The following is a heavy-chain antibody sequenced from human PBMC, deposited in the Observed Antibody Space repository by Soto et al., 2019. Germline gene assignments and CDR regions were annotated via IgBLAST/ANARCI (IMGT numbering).Heavy chain of an antibody. CDR1: GGSISGTTYN. CDR2: VYFDGST. CDR3: ARGGISRIYQLPPFDP. J-gene: IGHJ5*02. D-gene: IGHD2-2*01. Sequence: SETLSLTCIVSGGSISGTTYNWAWIRQPPGKGLEWIGSVYFDGSTYYNPSLKSQVTIPVDTSMNHFSLRLTSVTAADTALYYCARGGISRIYQLPPFDPWGQGTLVTVSS. V-gene: IGHV4-39*02.